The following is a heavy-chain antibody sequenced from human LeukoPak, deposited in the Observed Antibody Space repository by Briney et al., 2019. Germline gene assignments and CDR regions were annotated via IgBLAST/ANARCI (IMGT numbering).Heavy chain of an antibody. CDR1: GYTFTSYY. CDR3: AKVGGSGSYYFDY. Sequence: ASVKVSCKASGYTFTSYYMHWVRQAPGQGLEWMGIINPSGGSTSYAQKFQSRVTMTRNTSTSTVYMELSSLRSDDTAVYYCAKVGGSGSYYFDYWGQGTLVTVSS. V-gene: IGHV1-46*01. J-gene: IGHJ4*02. D-gene: IGHD3-10*01. CDR2: INPSGGST.